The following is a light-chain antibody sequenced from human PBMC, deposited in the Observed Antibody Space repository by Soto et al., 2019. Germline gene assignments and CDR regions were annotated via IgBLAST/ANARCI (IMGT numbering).Light chain of an antibody. Sequence: QSVLTQPASVSGSPGQSITISCTGTSSDVGAYNYVSWYQQHPGKAPKLMIYEVSNRPSGASNRFSGSKSGNTASLTISGLQAEDEADYYCSSYTTTNPSVFGTGTKVTV. CDR3: SSYTTTNPSV. CDR2: EVS. J-gene: IGLJ1*01. CDR1: SSDVGAYNY. V-gene: IGLV2-14*01.